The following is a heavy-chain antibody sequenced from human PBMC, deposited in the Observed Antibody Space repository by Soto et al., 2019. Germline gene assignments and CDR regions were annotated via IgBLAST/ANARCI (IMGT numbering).Heavy chain of an antibody. CDR1: GGSISSGDYY. Sequence: SETLSLTCTVSGGSISSGDYYWSWIRHPPGEGLEWIGYIHYSGNTYYDPSLKSRLTMSVDTSKNQFSLNLSSVTAADTAVYYCARGFVYWGQGTLVTVTS. V-gene: IGHV4-31*03. J-gene: IGHJ4*02. CDR3: ARGFVY. CDR2: IHYSGNT.